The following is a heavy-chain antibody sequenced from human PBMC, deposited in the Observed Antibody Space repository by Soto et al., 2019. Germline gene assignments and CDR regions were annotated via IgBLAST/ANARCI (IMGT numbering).Heavy chain of an antibody. V-gene: IGHV6-1*01. CDR3: AGTTSHYWYHRAV. CDR1: GDSVSSNSAA. CDR2: TYYRTRWYY. J-gene: IGHJ6*03. D-gene: IGHD1-7*01. Sequence: PSQTLSLTCVISGDSVSSNSAAWNWIRQSPSRGLEWLGRTYYRTRWYYDYAVSVRSRITVNPDTSKNQFSLQLTSVTPEDTAVYYCAGTTSHYWYHRAVWGKGTTVTVSS.